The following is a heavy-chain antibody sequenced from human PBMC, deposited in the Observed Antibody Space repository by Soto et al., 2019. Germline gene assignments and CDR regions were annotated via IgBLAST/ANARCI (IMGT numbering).Heavy chain of an antibody. CDR3: ARDLSSGYNHRDYYYYMDV. V-gene: IGHV3-7*01. D-gene: IGHD6-19*01. CDR1: GFTFSSYW. CDR2: IKQDGSEK. J-gene: IGHJ6*03. Sequence: VGSLRLSCAASGFTFSSYWMSWVRQAPGKGLEWVANIKQDGSEKYYVDSVKGRFTISRDNAKNSLYLQMNSLRAEDTAVYYCARDLSSGYNHRDYYYYMDVWGKGTTVTVSS.